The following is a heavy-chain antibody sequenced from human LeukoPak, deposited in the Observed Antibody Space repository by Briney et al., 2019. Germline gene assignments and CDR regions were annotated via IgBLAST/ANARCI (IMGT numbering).Heavy chain of an antibody. CDR1: GGTFSSYA. Sequence: VASVKVSCKASGGTFSSYAISWVRQAPGQGLEWMGGIIPIFGTANYAQKFQGRVTITADESTSTAYMELSSLRSEDTAVYYCARIRMGSYYYYGMDVWGQGTTVTVSS. J-gene: IGHJ6*02. CDR2: IIPIFGTA. CDR3: ARIRMGSYYYYGMDV. V-gene: IGHV1-69*13. D-gene: IGHD1-14*01.